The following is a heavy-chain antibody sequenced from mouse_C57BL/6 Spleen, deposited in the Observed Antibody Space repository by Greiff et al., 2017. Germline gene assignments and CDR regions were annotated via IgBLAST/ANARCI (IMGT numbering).Heavy chain of an antibody. V-gene: IGHV14-2*01. J-gene: IGHJ2*01. CDR2: IDPEDGET. D-gene: IGHD2-4*01. Sequence: EVMLVESGAELVKPGASVKLSCTASGFNIKDYYMHWVKQRTEQGLEWIGRIDPEDGETKYAPKFQGKATITADTSSNTAYLQLSSLTSEDTAVYYCAIEGGLLRQGVYFDYWGQGTTLTVSS. CDR1: GFNIKDYY. CDR3: AIEGGLLRQGVYFDY.